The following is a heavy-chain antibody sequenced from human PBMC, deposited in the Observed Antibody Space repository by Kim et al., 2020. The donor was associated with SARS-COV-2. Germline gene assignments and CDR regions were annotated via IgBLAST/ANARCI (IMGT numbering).Heavy chain of an antibody. CDR3: ARVPYYYDSSGYYYQASFDY. CDR2: IYYSGST. CDR1: GGSISSGDYY. V-gene: IGHV4-31*03. J-gene: IGHJ4*02. Sequence: SETLSLTCTVSGGSISSGDYYWSWIRQHPGKGLEWIGYIYYSGSTYYNPSLKSRLTISVHTSKNQFSLRLSSVTAADTAVYYCARVPYYYDSSGYYYQASFDYWGQGTLVTVSS. D-gene: IGHD3-22*01.